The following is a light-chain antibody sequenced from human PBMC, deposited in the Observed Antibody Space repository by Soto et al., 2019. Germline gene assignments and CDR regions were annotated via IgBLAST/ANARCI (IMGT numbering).Light chain of an antibody. CDR2: RNT. Sequence: QSVLTQPPSVSGAPGQRVTISCTGSSSNIGAGYDVHWYQQLPGTAPKLLFYRNTNRPSGVPDRFSGSKSGTSASLAITGLQAEDEADYYRQSYDSSLSGVVFGGGTKVTVL. CDR3: QSYDSSLSGVV. J-gene: IGLJ2*01. V-gene: IGLV1-40*01. CDR1: SSNIGAGYD.